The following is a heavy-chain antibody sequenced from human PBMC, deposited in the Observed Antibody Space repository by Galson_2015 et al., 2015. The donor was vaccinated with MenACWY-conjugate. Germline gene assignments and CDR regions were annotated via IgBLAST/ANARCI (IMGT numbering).Heavy chain of an antibody. D-gene: IGHD7-27*01. V-gene: IGHV2-70*12. CDR1: GFSLSTSGMW. CDR2: IDWDGDE. J-gene: IGHJ4*02. Sequence: PALVKPTPTLTVTCTFSGFSLSTSGMWVSWIRQPPGKALEWLALIDWDGDEYYNTSLKTRLSISKDTSKNQVVLTVTNMDPADTATYYCARRWGLLGPHFDYWGQGSLVTVSS. CDR3: ARRWGLLGPHFDY.